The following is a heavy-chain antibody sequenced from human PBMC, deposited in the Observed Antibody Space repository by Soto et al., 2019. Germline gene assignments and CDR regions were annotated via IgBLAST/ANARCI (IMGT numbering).Heavy chain of an antibody. J-gene: IGHJ6*02. Sequence: QVQLVESGGGVVQPGRSLRLSCAASEFTFSSYAMNWVRQAPGKGLEWVAVISYDGSNKYYADSVKGRFTISRDNSKNTLYLQMNSLRAEDTAVYYCARDRGGYVTSSYGMAVWGQGTTVTVSS. CDR3: ARDRGGYVTSSYGMAV. CDR2: ISYDGSNK. V-gene: IGHV3-30-3*01. CDR1: EFTFSSYA. D-gene: IGHD5-12*01.